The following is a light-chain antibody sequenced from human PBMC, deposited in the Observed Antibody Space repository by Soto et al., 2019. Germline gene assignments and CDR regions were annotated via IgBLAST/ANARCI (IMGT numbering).Light chain of an antibody. CDR2: NND. V-gene: IGLV1-44*01. CDR1: DSNIGPNT. J-gene: IGLJ1*01. Sequence: QSVLTQPPSASGSPGQRVTISCSGGDSNIGPNTVSWYRQVPGTAPKLLIHNNDQRPSGVPDRISGSKSGTSASLAISGLHSDEEADYYWAAWDDSLNAYVFGIGTKVTVL. CDR3: AAWDDSLNAYV.